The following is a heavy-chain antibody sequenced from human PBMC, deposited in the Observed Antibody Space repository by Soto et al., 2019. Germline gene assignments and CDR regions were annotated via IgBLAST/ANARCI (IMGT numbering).Heavy chain of an antibody. V-gene: IGHV1-2*02. Sequence: ASVKVSCKASGYTFTDHYINWVRQAPGQGPEYMGWIHPNSGDTNYVQRFQGRLIMTRDTSINTAYMELRRLTSDDTAVYYCTRDSSKGTNSYTWFDPWGQGNLVTVSS. CDR1: GYTFTDHY. CDR3: TRDSSKGTNSYTWFDP. D-gene: IGHD1-1*01. CDR2: IHPNSGDT. J-gene: IGHJ5*02.